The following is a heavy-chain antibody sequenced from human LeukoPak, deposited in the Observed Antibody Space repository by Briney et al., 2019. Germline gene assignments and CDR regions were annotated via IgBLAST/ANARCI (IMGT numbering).Heavy chain of an antibody. D-gene: IGHD4-17*01. Sequence: ASVKVSCKASGYTFTSYYMHWVQQAPGQGLEWMGIINPSGGSTSYAQKFQGRVTMTRDMSTSTVYMELSSLRSEDTAVYYCARDLGMTTVTTGKYYFDYWGQGTLVTVSS. V-gene: IGHV1-46*01. CDR3: ARDLGMTTVTTGKYYFDY. J-gene: IGHJ4*02. CDR2: INPSGGST. CDR1: GYTFTSYY.